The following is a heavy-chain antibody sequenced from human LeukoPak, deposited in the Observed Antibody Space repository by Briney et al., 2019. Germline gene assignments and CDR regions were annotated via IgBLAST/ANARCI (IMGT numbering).Heavy chain of an antibody. V-gene: IGHV4-39*07. CDR1: GGSISSSSYY. CDR2: IYYSGST. Sequence: PSETLSLTCTVSGGSISSSSYYWGWIRQPPGKGLEWIGSIYYSGSTYYNPSLKSRVTISVDTSKNQFSLKLSSVTAADTAVYYCARVIIAAAVNWFDPWGQGTLVTVSS. D-gene: IGHD6-13*01. J-gene: IGHJ5*02. CDR3: ARVIIAAAVNWFDP.